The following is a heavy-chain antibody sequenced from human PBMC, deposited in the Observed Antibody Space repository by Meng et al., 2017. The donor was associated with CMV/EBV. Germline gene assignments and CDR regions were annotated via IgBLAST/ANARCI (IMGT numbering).Heavy chain of an antibody. CDR2: IYYSGST. J-gene: IGHJ4*02. D-gene: IGHD7-27*01. CDR1: GGSISSSSYY. Sequence: GSLRLSCTVSGGSISSSSYYWGWVRQPPGKGLEWIGSIYYSGSTYYNPSLKSRVTISVVTSKNQFSLKLSSVTAADTAVYYCARHLELGLFDYWGQGTLVTVSS. CDR3: ARHLELGLFDY. V-gene: IGHV4-39*01.